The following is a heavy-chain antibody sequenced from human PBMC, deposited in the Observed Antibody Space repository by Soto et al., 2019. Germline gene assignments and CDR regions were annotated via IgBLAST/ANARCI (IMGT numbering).Heavy chain of an antibody. J-gene: IGHJ4*02. CDR3: ARDSAPGMEELDY. V-gene: IGHV3-33*01. Sequence: QVQLVESGGGVVQPGRSLRLSCAASGFTFSSYGMHWVRQAPGKGLEWVAVIWYDGSNKYYVDSVKGRFTISRDNSKNTLYLQMNSLRAEDTAVYYCARDSAPGMEELDYWGQGPLVTVSS. CDR2: IWYDGSNK. CDR1: GFTFSSYG. D-gene: IGHD5-18*01.